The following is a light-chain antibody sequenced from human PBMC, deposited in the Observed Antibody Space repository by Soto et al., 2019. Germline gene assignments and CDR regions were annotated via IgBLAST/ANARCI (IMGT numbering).Light chain of an antibody. CDR3: QHYGNQFN. CDR2: GAS. V-gene: IGKV3-20*01. CDR1: QGVSSSH. J-gene: IGKJ4*01. Sequence: DIVLTQSPGTLSLSPGESVTLSCRASQGVSSSHLAWYQQKPGQAPMRFIYGASRRATGIPDRFSGSGSGTDFTVTISRLQTAELAAYSCQHYGNQFNVGGGSKVEIE.